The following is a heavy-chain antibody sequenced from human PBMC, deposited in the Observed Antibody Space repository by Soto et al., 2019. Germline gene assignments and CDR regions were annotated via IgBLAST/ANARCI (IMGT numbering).Heavy chain of an antibody. CDR2: ISYDGSNK. D-gene: IGHD2-2*01. CDR1: GFTFSSYA. V-gene: IGHV3-30-3*01. Sequence: QVQLVESGGGVVQPGRSLRLSCAASGFTFSSYAMHWVRQAPGKGLEWVAVISYDGSNKYYADSVKGRFTISRDNSKNTLYLQMNSLRAEDTAVYYCARDNILRGYQLLLLAYWGQGTLDTVSS. CDR3: ARDNILRGYQLLLLAY. J-gene: IGHJ4*02.